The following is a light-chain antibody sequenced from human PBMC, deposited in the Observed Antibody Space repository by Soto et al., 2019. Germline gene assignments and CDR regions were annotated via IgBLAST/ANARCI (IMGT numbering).Light chain of an antibody. CDR2: GAS. Sequence: AIQMTQSPSSLSASVGDRVSITCRASQDISDDLGWYQQKPGKAPKVLIYGASILRSGVPSRFSGSASGTDFTLTISSQQPEDFATYYCLQEYNYPMTFGQGTSLEMK. CDR3: LQEYNYPMT. J-gene: IGKJ1*01. CDR1: QDISDD. V-gene: IGKV1-6*01.